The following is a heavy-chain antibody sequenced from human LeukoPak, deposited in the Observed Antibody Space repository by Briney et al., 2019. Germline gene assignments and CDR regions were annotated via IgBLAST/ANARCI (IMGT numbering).Heavy chain of an antibody. J-gene: IGHJ4*02. CDR2: ISYDGTNK. D-gene: IGHD6-13*01. CDR3: AKRRQYSSTHFHFDY. Sequence: GGSLRLSCAASGFTFSNYAMHWVRQAPGKGLEWVAVISYDGTNKYYADSVKGRFTISRDNSKNTMYLHMDSLRVEDTALYYCAKRRQYSSTHFHFDYWGQGTLITVSS. CDR1: GFTFSNYA. V-gene: IGHV3-30-3*02.